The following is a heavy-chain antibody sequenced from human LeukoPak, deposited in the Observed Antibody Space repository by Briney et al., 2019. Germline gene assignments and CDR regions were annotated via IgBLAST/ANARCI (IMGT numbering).Heavy chain of an antibody. CDR3: ARDYTVTPEGAFYYYYGMDV. CDR1: GYTLTELS. CDR2: FDPEDGET. V-gene: IGHV1-24*01. D-gene: IGHD4-17*01. Sequence: GASVKVSCKVSGYTLTELSMHWVRQAPGKGLEWMGGFDPEDGETIYAQKFQGRVTMTEDTSTDTAYMELSSLRSEDTAVYYCARDYTVTPEGAFYYYYGMDVWGQGTTVTVSS. J-gene: IGHJ6*02.